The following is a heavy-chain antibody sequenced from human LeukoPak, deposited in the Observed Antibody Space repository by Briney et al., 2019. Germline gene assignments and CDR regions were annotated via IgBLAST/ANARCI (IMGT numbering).Heavy chain of an antibody. D-gene: IGHD1-26*01. V-gene: IGHV1-2*02. CDR2: INPNSGDT. Sequence: ASVKVSCKASADTFIGYYIHWVRQAPGQGLEWMGWINPNSGDTNYAQKFQVRVTMTRDTSISAAYMELSRLRSDDTAGYYCAREGSGSHRAFDMWGQGTMVTVSS. CDR1: ADTFIGYY. CDR3: AREGSGSHRAFDM. J-gene: IGHJ3*02.